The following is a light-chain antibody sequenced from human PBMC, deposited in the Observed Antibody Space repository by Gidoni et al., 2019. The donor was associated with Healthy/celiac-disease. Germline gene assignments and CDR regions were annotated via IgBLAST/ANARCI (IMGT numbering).Light chain of an antibody. Sequence: EIVWTQSPGTLSLSPGEIATLSCRASQSVSSSYLAWYQQKPGQAPRLLIYGASSRATGIPDRFSGSGSGTDCTLTISRLEPEDFAVYYCQQYGSSPLTFGQGTKVEIK. CDR1: QSVSSSY. V-gene: IGKV3-20*01. CDR2: GAS. J-gene: IGKJ1*01. CDR3: QQYGSSPLT.